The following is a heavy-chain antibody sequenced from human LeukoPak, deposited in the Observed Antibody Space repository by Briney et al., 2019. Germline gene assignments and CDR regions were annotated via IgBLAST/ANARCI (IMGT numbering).Heavy chain of an antibody. D-gene: IGHD3-3*01. CDR2: IYSSGST. CDR3: ARVEGYYYYYYMDV. V-gene: IGHV4-59*11. Sequence: TSETLSLTCSVSGGSISGHYWSWIRQPPGKGLEWIGYIYSSGSTNYSSSLKSRVTISEDTSKNQFSLRVRSVTAADTAVYYCARVEGYYYYYYMDVWGKGTTVTVSS. J-gene: IGHJ6*03. CDR1: GGSISGHY.